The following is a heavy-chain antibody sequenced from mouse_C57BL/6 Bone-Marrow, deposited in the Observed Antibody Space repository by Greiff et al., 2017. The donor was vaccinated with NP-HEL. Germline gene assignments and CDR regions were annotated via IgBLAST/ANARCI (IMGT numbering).Heavy chain of an antibody. CDR2: ISDGGSYT. Sequence: EVKLVESGGGLVKPGGSLKLSCAASGFTFSSYAMSWVRQTPEKRLEWVATISDGGSYTYYPDNVKGRSTISRDNAKNNLYLQMSHLKSEDTAMYYCARAPSYYGSSHWYFDVWGTGTTVTVSS. CDR1: GFTFSSYA. D-gene: IGHD1-1*01. J-gene: IGHJ1*03. V-gene: IGHV5-4*03. CDR3: ARAPSYYGSSHWYFDV.